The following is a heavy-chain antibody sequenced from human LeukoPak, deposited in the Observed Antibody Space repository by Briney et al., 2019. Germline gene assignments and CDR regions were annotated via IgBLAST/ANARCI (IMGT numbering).Heavy chain of an antibody. CDR1: GYTFTSYG. CDR3: ATEGYVSQTLDY. Sequence: GASVKVSCKASGYTFTSYGISWVRQAPGQGLEWMGWISAYNGNTNYAQKLQGRVTITADESTSTAYMELSSLRSEDTAVYYCATEGYVSQTLDYWGQGTLVTVSS. J-gene: IGHJ4*02. V-gene: IGHV1-18*01. D-gene: IGHD3-16*01. CDR2: ISAYNGNT.